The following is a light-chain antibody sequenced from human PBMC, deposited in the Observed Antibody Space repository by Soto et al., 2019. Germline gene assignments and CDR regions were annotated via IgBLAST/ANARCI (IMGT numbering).Light chain of an antibody. Sequence: EIVLTQSPGTLSLSPGERATLSCRASQSISSNHLAWYQQKPGQAPRLLMYGASRRATGIPDRFSGSGSGTDFTLTRSRLEPEDFAVYYCQQYGTSPYTFGQGTKLEIK. CDR1: QSISSNH. V-gene: IGKV3-20*01. J-gene: IGKJ2*01. CDR3: QQYGTSPYT. CDR2: GAS.